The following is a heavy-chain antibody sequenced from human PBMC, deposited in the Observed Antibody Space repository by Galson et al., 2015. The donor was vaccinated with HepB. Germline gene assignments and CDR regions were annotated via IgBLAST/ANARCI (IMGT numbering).Heavy chain of an antibody. CDR1: GFTFSSYA. CDR3: AKGDSSGYYRTLVDY. D-gene: IGHD3-22*01. Sequence: SLRLSCAASGFTFSSYAMNWVRQAPGKGLEWVSAISGSGDSTYYADSVKGRFTISRDNSKNTLYLQMNSLRAVDTAVYYCAKGDSSGYYRTLVDYWGQGTLVTVSS. V-gene: IGHV3-23*01. J-gene: IGHJ4*02. CDR2: ISGSGDST.